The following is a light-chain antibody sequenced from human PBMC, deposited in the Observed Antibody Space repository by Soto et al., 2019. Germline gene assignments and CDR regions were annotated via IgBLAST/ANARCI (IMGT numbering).Light chain of an antibody. J-gene: IGKJ1*01. V-gene: IGKV3D-15*01. CDR3: QQYNNWPPTWT. CDR2: GAS. Sequence: EIVMTQSPGTLSVSLGERATLSCRASQSVSSSYLAWYQQKPGQAPRLLIYGASSRAAGVPARFTGSGSGTEFTLTISSLQSADFAVYYCQQYNNWPPTWTFGQGTKVDVK. CDR1: QSVSSSY.